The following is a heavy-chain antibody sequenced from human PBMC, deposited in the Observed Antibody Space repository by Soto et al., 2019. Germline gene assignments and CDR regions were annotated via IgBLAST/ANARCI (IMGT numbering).Heavy chain of an antibody. CDR1: GGSISSSSYY. CDR2: IYYSGST. CDR3: ARLREDYLDY. Sequence: PSETLSLPCTVSGGSISSSSYYWGWIRQPPGKGLEWIGSIYYSGSTYYNPSLKSRVTISVDTSKNQFSLKLSSVTAADTAVYYCARLREDYLDYWGQGTLVTVSS. D-gene: IGHD1-26*01. V-gene: IGHV4-39*01. J-gene: IGHJ4*02.